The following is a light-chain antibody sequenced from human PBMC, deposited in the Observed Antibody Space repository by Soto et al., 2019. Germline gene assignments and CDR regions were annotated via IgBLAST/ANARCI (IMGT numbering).Light chain of an antibody. Sequence: IVLTQSPGTLSLSPGERATLSCRASQSISSSSLAWYQQKPGQAPRLLIYGASSRATGIPDRFSGSGSGTDFTLTISRLETEHFAAYYCQQYGSSPRFTFGPGTKVDIK. CDR2: GAS. V-gene: IGKV3-20*01. CDR1: QSISSSS. J-gene: IGKJ3*01. CDR3: QQYGSSPRFT.